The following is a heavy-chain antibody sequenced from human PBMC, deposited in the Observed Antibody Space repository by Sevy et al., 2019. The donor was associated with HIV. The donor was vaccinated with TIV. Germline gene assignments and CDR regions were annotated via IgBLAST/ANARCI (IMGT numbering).Heavy chain of an antibody. V-gene: IGHV3-21*01. D-gene: IGHD6-13*01. CDR1: GFTFSVYY. Sequence: GGSLRLSCAASGFTFSVYYFNWVRQAPGQGLEWVSTISSYSSYIYYADSVKGRFTVSRDNAKNSLYLQMNSLKAEDTAVYYCGRGDGRKQLHSTDAFDIWGQGTMVTVSS. CDR2: ISSYSSYI. CDR3: GRGDGRKQLHSTDAFDI. J-gene: IGHJ3*02.